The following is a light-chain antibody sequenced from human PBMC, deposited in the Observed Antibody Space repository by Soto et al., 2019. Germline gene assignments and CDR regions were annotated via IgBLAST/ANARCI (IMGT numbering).Light chain of an antibody. V-gene: IGKV1-8*01. Sequence: AIRMTQSPSSLSASTGDRVTITCRASQGISSYLAWYQQKPGKAPKLLIYAASTLQSGVPSRFSGSGSGTDFTLTISSLQPEDFATYYCQQSYSIRALTFGGGTKVELK. J-gene: IGKJ4*01. CDR3: QQSYSIRALT. CDR1: QGISSY. CDR2: AAS.